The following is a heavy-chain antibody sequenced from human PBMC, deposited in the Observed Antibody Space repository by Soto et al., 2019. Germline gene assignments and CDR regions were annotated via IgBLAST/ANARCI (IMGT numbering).Heavy chain of an antibody. CDR3: AKDLLSSYYYGMDA. Sequence: EVQLLESGGGLVQPGGSLRLSCAASGFMFGSYAMSWVRQTPGKGLEWVSGISGSGTDTYYADAVKGRVTISRDNAKNTLYLQMNGLRAEDTAIYCCAKDLLSSYYYGMDAWGQGTTVTVSS. J-gene: IGHJ6*02. V-gene: IGHV3-23*01. CDR2: ISGSGTDT. CDR1: GFMFGSYA. D-gene: IGHD3-10*01.